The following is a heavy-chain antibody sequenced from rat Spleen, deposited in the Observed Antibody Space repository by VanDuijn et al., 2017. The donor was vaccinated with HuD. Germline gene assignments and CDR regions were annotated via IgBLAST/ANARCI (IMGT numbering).Heavy chain of an antibody. D-gene: IGHD1-11*01. J-gene: IGHJ4*01. CDR1: GFTFSMYG. V-gene: IGHV5S13*01. CDR3: ARHYGGYSEYVMDA. Sequence: EVQLVETGGGLVQPGRSLKLSCAASGFTFSMYGMAWVRQAPTKGLEWVASIGTGGGNTYYRDSVEGRFTIPRDNARSTLYLQMDSLRSEDTATYYCARHYGGYSEYVMDAWGQGASVTVSS. CDR2: IGTGGGNT.